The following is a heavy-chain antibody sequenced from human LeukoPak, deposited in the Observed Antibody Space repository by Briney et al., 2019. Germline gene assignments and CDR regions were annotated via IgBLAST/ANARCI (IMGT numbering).Heavy chain of an antibody. CDR3: ARGEYCSGGSCYGLPNWFDP. J-gene: IGHJ5*02. CDR2: ISSSGSTI. Sequence: GGSLRLSCAASGFTFSSYEMNWVRQAAGKGLEWVSYISSSGSTIYYADSVKGRFTISRDNAKNSLYLQMNSLRAEDTAVYYCARGEYCSGGSCYGLPNWFDPWGQGTLVTVSS. V-gene: IGHV3-48*03. D-gene: IGHD2-15*01. CDR1: GFTFSSYE.